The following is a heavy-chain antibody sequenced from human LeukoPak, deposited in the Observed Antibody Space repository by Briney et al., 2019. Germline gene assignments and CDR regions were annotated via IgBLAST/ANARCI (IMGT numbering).Heavy chain of an antibody. CDR3: ARARGYYADYYGMDV. Sequence: SETLSLTCTVSGGSISSYYWSWIRQPPGKGLEWIGYIYYSGSTNYNPSLKSRVTISVDTSKNQFSLKLSSVTAADTAVYYCARARGYYADYYGMDVWGQGTTVTVSS. J-gene: IGHJ6*02. CDR2: IYYSGST. D-gene: IGHD3-22*01. CDR1: GGSISSYY. V-gene: IGHV4-59*01.